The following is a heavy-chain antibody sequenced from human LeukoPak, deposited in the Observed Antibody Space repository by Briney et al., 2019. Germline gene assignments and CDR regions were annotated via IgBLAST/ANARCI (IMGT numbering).Heavy chain of an antibody. CDR2: IYHSGST. CDR3: ARDLRGVATGYYYYYGMDV. CDR1: GGSISSSNW. V-gene: IGHV4-4*02. J-gene: IGHJ6*04. Sequence: SETLSLTCAVSGGSISSSNWWSWVRPPPGKGLEWIGEIYHSGSTNYNPSLKSRVTISVDKSKNQFSLKLSSVTAADAAVYYCARDLRGVATGYYYYYGMDVWGKGTTVTVSS. D-gene: IGHD5-12*01.